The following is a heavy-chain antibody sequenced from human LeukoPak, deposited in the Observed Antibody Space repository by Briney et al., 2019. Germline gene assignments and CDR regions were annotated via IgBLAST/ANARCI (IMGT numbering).Heavy chain of an antibody. V-gene: IGHV4-34*01. CDR2: INHSGST. CDR1: GGSFSGYY. CDR3: ATGWHYYDSSGYLTDAFDI. J-gene: IGHJ3*02. D-gene: IGHD3-22*01. Sequence: SETLSLTCAVYGGSFSGYYWSWIRQPPGKGLEWIGEINHSGSTNYNPSLKSRVTISVDTSKNQFSLKLSSVTAADTAVYYCATGWHYYDSSGYLTDAFDIWGQGTMVTVSS.